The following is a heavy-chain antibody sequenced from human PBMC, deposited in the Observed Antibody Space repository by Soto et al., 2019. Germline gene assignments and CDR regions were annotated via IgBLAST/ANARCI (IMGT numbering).Heavy chain of an antibody. J-gene: IGHJ4*02. CDR2: INHSGTT. CDR1: GGSFTFSGYY. CDR3: VRGRILRLRFGDFDS. V-gene: IGHV4-34*01. D-gene: IGHD5-12*01. Sequence: QVQLQQGGAGLLKPSETLSLTCTVYGGSFTFSGYYWSWIRQPPGKGLEWIGEINHSGTTNYNPSLDSRVTISLDTSKNQFSLDLTSVTAADTAVYYCVRGRILRLRFGDFDSWGQGTLVTVSS.